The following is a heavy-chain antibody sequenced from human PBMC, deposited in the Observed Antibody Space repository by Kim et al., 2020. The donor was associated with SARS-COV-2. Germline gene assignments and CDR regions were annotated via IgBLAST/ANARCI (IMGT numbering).Heavy chain of an antibody. J-gene: IGHJ4*02. D-gene: IGHD3-22*01. V-gene: IGHV3-20*04. CDR2: INWNAGIL. CDR3: ARLGPYDSSGYSFDY. CDR1: GFTFNEYG. Sequence: GSLRLSCAASGFTFNEYGMTWVRHAPGKGLEWVSAINWNAGILAYADSVKGRFTISRDNVKNSLYLQMNSLRVEDTALYYCARLGPYDSSGYSFDYWGQGILVTVSS.